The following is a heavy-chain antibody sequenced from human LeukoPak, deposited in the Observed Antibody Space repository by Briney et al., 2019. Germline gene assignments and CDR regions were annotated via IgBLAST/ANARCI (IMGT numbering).Heavy chain of an antibody. CDR1: GGTLSSYA. CDR3: ASGFDSSGWTSDDY. CDR2: IIPILGIA. V-gene: IGHV1-69*04. Sequence: SMMVSWKNSGGTLSSYAISWVRQATGQGLEWMGRIIPILGIANYAQKFQGRVTITADKSTSPAYMELSSLRSEDTAVYYCASGFDSSGWTSDDYWGQGTLVTVSS. J-gene: IGHJ4*02. D-gene: IGHD6-19*01.